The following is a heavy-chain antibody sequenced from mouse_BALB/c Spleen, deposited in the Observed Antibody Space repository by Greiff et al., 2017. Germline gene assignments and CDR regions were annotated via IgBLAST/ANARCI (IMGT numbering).Heavy chain of an antibody. J-gene: IGHJ4*01. CDR3: ARLLRLRPLYAMDY. D-gene: IGHD1-2*01. Sequence: VQLQQSGAELVKPGASVKLSCTASGFNIKDTYMHWVKQRPEQGLEWIGRIDPANGNTKYDPKFQGKATITADTSSNTAYLQLSSLTSEDTAVYYCARLLRLRPLYAMDYWGQGTSVTVSS. CDR2: IDPANGNT. CDR1: GFNIKDTY. V-gene: IGHV14-3*02.